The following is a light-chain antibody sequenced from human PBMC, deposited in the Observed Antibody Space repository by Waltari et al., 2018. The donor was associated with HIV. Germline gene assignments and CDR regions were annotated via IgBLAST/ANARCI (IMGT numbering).Light chain of an antibody. CDR2: EDN. J-gene: IGLJ2*01. Sequence: NFMLTQPHSVSESPGKTVTISCTRSSGSIASNYVQWYQQRPGSAPTTVIYEDNQRPSGVPDRFSGSSDRSSNSASLTISGLKTEDEADYYCQSYDSSIVVFGGGTKLTVL. CDR3: QSYDSSIVV. V-gene: IGLV6-57*04. CDR1: SGSIASNY.